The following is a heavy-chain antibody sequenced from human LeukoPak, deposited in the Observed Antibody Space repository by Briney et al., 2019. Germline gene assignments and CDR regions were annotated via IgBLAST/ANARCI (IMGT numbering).Heavy chain of an antibody. CDR2: IYYSGST. V-gene: IGHV4-39*07. J-gene: IGHJ3*02. D-gene: IGHD1/OR15-1a*01. CDR1: GGSISSSSYY. CDR3: ARVAGTRRSAFDI. Sequence: PSETLSLTCTVSGGSISSSSYYWGWIRQPPGKGLEWIGSIYYSGSTYYNPSLKSRVTISVDTSKNQFSLKLSSVTAADTAVYYCARVAGTRRSAFDIWGQGTMVTVSS.